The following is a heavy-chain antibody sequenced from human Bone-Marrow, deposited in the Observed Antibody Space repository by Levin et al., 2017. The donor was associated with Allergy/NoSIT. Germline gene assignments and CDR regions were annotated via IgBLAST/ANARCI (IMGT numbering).Heavy chain of an antibody. J-gene: IGHJ4*02. D-gene: IGHD1-26*01. CDR2: IYYSGST. CDR1: GGSISSGDYY. Sequence: LRLSCTVSGGSISSGDYYWSWIRQPPGKGLEWIGYIYYSGSTYYNPSLKSRVTISVDTSKNQFSLKLSSVTAADTAVYYCARGEAGDYFDYWGQGTLVTVSS. CDR3: ARGEAGDYFDY. V-gene: IGHV4-30-4*01.